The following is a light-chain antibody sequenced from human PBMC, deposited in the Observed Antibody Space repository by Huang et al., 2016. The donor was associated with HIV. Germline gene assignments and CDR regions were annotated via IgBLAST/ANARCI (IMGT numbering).Light chain of an antibody. V-gene: IGKV1-39*01. CDR2: ATS. CDR1: QSIDTF. Sequence: DIQMTQSPSFLSASVGDRVTITCRASQSIDTFLNWYQHKTGRAPRILIYATSSLQSEVPSRFTGGGSGTHFTLTINNLQPEDFATYYCQQSHTGPRTFGQGTKLEIK. J-gene: IGKJ2*01. CDR3: QQSHTGPRT.